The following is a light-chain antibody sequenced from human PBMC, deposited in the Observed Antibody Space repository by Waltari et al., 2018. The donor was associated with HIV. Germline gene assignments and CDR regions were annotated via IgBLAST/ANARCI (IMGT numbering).Light chain of an antibody. J-gene: IGKJ1*01. CDR1: QSVSNN. CDR3: QQYNKWPWT. V-gene: IGKV3-15*01. Sequence: EIVMTQSPATLSVSPGERATLSCRAGQSVSNNLAWFQQRPGQAPRLLISGASTRATVVSARFSGSGSGTEFTLTISSLQSEDFAIYYCQQYNKWPWTFGQGTKVEIK. CDR2: GAS.